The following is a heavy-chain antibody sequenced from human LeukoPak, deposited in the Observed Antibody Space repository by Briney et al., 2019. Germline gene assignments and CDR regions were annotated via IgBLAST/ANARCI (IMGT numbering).Heavy chain of an antibody. J-gene: IGHJ4*02. V-gene: IGHV3-30*18. CDR3: AKDLVNYYDSSGHQPLVGY. CDR2: ISYDGSNK. D-gene: IGHD3-22*01. Sequence: PGGSLRLPCAASGFTFSSYGMHWVRQAPGKGLEWVAVISYDGSNKYYADSVKGRFTISRDNSKNTLYLQMNSLRAEDTAVYYCAKDLVNYYDSSGHQPLVGYWGQGTLVTVSS. CDR1: GFTFSSYG.